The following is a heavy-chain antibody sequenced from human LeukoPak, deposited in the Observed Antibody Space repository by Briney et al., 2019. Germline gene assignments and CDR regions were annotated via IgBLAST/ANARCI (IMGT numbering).Heavy chain of an antibody. CDR2: INHSGST. Sequence: PSETLSLTCTVSGGSISSSSYYWGWIRQPPGKGLEWIGDINHSGSTNYNPSLKSRLTISVDTSKNQFSLKLSSVTAADTAVYYCARGRIVGASPFYYWGQGTLVTVSS. J-gene: IGHJ4*02. CDR3: ARGRIVGASPFYY. V-gene: IGHV4-39*07. CDR1: GGSISSSSYY. D-gene: IGHD1-26*01.